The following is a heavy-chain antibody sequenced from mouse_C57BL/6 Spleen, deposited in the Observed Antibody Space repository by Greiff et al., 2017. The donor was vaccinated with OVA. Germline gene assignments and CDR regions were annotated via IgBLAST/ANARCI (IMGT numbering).Heavy chain of an antibody. Sequence: QVHVKQPGAELVKPGASVKLSCKASGYTFTSYWMQWVKQRPGQGLEWIGEIDPSDSYTNYNQKFKGKATLTVDTSSSTAYMQLSSLTSEDSAVYYCARRTGTNYFDYWGQGTTLTVSS. CDR3: ARRTGTNYFDY. J-gene: IGHJ2*01. V-gene: IGHV1-50*01. CDR1: GYTFTSYW. D-gene: IGHD4-1*01. CDR2: IDPSDSYT.